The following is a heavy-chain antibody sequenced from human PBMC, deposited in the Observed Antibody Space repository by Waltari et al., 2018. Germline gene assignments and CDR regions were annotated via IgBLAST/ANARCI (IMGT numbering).Heavy chain of an antibody. J-gene: IGHJ3*02. D-gene: IGHD5-18*01. V-gene: IGHV4-59*01. Sequence: QVQLQESGPGLVKPSETLSLTCTVSGGSISSYYWSWTRQPPGKGLEWIGYIYYSGSTNYNPSLKSRVTISVDTSKNQFSLKLSSVTAADTAVYYCARVAMVFRDTAMAKRAFDIWGQGTMVTVSS. CDR3: ARVAMVFRDTAMAKRAFDI. CDR1: GGSISSYY. CDR2: IYYSGST.